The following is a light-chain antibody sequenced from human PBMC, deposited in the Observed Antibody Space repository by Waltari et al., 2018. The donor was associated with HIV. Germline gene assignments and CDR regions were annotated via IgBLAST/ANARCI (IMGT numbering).Light chain of an antibody. CDR3: GSWSSKGTPWV. CDR1: TTDLVENY. CDR2: EAT. V-gene: IGLV2-14*01. J-gene: IGLJ3*02. Sequence: QPALTQPASVSGSPGQSIIISCPRSTTDLVENYFCWYQQHPGKAPKLLIYEATKRPSGISDRFSGSKSDGTASLTISGLRSEDEAQYFCGSWSSKGTPWVFGGGTKVTVL.